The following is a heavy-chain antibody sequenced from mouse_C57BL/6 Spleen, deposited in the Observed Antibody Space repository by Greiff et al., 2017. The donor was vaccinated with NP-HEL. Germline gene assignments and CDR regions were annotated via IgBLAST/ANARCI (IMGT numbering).Heavy chain of an antibody. V-gene: IGHV5-4*03. Sequence: EVNVVESGGGLVKPGGSLKLSCAASGFTFSSYAMSWVRQTPEKRLEWVATISDGGSYTYYPDNVKGRFTISRDNAKNNLYLQMSHLKSEDTAMYYCARVLPQLESYFDYWGQGTTLTVSS. J-gene: IGHJ2*01. CDR2: ISDGGSYT. CDR3: ARVLPQLESYFDY. CDR1: GFTFSSYA. D-gene: IGHD4-1*02.